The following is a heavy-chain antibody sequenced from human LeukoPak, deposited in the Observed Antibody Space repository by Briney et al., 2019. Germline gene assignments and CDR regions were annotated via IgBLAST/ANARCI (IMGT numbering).Heavy chain of an antibody. V-gene: IGHV3-9*01. CDR3: AKGAITMIVSYFDY. CDR1: GLTFDVYA. D-gene: IGHD3-22*01. CDR2: ISWNSGSI. Sequence: GGSLRFSCAASGLTFDVYARHWVRQAPGKGLEGVPGISWNSGSIGYADSVKGRFTISRDNAKNSLYLQMNSLRAEDTALYYCAKGAITMIVSYFDYWGQGTLVTVSS. J-gene: IGHJ4*02.